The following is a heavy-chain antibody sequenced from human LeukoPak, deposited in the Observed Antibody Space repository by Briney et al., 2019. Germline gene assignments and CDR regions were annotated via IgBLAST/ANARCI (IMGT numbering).Heavy chain of an antibody. CDR2: ISTYNGNT. Sequence: ASVKVSCKASGGTFSSYAISWVRQAPGQGLEWMGWISTYNGNTNYAQKLQGRVTMTTDTSTSTAYMELRSLRSDDTAVYYCARGGGRYEPFDIWGQGTMVTVSS. CDR3: ARGGGRYEPFDI. V-gene: IGHV1-18*01. D-gene: IGHD1-14*01. CDR1: GGTFSSYA. J-gene: IGHJ3*02.